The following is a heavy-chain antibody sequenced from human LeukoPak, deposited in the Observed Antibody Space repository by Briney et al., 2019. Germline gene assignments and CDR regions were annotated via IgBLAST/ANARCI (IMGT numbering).Heavy chain of an antibody. CDR1: GYTFTSYG. CDR2: ISAYNGNT. J-gene: IGHJ4*02. CDR3: ARVGATGGHDYSTFDY. Sequence: GASVKVSCKASGYTFTSYGISWVRQAPGQGLEWMGWISAYNGNTNYAQKLQGRVTMTTDTSTSTAYMELRSLRSDDTAVYYCARVGATGGHDYSTFDYWGQGTLVTVSS. V-gene: IGHV1-18*01. D-gene: IGHD5-12*01.